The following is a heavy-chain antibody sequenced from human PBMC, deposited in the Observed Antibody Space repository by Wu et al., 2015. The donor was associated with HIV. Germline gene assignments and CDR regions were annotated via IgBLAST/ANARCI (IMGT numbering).Heavy chain of an antibody. CDR3: ARDAGIAAAGKAYYMDV. J-gene: IGHJ6*03. CDR1: GGTFSNYA. CDR2: IIPIFGTS. D-gene: IGHD6-13*01. V-gene: IGHV1-69*12. Sequence: QVQLVQSGAEVKKPGSSVKVSCKASGGTFSNYAITWVRQAPGQGLEWMGGIIPIFGTSNYARKFQGRVTITADGSTSTVYMELSSLRSEDTALYYCARDAGIAAAGKAYYMDVWGEGTTIIVSS.